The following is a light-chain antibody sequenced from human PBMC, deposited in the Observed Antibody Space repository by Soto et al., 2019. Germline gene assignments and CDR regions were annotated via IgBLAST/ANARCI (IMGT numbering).Light chain of an antibody. CDR1: QSVTSS. J-gene: IGKJ5*01. Sequence: PGETDTLSCRASQSVTSSSLAWYQQKPGQAPRLLIYDSSTRATGIPARFSGSGSGTEFTLTISSLQSGDFAVYYCQHYNNWPMTFGQGTRLEIK. V-gene: IGKV3-15*01. CDR2: DSS. CDR3: QHYNNWPMT.